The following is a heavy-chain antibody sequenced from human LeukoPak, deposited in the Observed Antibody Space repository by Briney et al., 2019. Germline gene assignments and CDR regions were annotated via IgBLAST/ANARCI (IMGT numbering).Heavy chain of an antibody. J-gene: IGHJ4*02. D-gene: IGHD1-26*01. CDR2: IKSKTNGGTT. Sequence: GGSLRLSCAASGFTFSSYGMHWVRQAPGKGLEWLGRIKSKTNGGTTDYAAPVKGRFTISRDDSKNTLYLQINSLKTEDTAVYYCTWVGARYYFDYWGQGTLVTVSS. V-gene: IGHV3-15*01. CDR3: TWVGARYYFDY. CDR1: GFTFSSYG.